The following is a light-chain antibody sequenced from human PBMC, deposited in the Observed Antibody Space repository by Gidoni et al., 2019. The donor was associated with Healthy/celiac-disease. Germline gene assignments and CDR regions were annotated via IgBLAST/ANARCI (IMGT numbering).Light chain of an antibody. CDR3: QQRSNWPLIT. CDR2: DAS. J-gene: IGKJ5*01. Sequence: EIVLTQSPATLSLSPGDRATLSCRASQSVSSYLAWYQQKPGQAPRLLIYDASNRATGIPARFSGSGSGTDFTLTISSLEPEEFAVYYCQQRSNWPLITFGQGTRLEIK. CDR1: QSVSSY. V-gene: IGKV3-11*01.